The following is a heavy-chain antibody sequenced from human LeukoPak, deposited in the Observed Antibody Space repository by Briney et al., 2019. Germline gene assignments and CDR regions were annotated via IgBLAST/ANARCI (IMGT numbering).Heavy chain of an antibody. Sequence: SETLSLTCAVYGGSFSGYYWSWIRQPPGKGLEWIGEINHSGSTNYNPSLKSRVTISVDTSKNQFSLKLSSVTAADTAVYYCARGIQLWFYNFDYWGQGTLVTVSS. CDR3: ARGIQLWFYNFDY. J-gene: IGHJ4*02. D-gene: IGHD5-18*01. V-gene: IGHV4-34*01. CDR2: INHSGST. CDR1: GGSFSGYY.